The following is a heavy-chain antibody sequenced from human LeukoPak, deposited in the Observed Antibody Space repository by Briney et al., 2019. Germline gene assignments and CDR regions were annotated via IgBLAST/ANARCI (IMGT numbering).Heavy chain of an antibody. Sequence: GGSLRLSCAASGFTFSRNSMNWVRQAPGKGLEWVSSISTSSSYINYADSVKGRFTISRDNAKNSLYLQMNSLRAEDTAVYYRARGSSNIAARNNWFDPWGQGTLVTVSS. CDR3: ARGSSNIAARNNWFDP. CDR1: GFTFSRNS. D-gene: IGHD6-6*01. V-gene: IGHV3-21*01. CDR2: ISTSSSYI. J-gene: IGHJ5*02.